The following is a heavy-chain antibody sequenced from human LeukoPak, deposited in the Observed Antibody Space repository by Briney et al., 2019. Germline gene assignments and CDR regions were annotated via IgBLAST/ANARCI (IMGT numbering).Heavy chain of an antibody. CDR2: IGDSGSST. Sequence: GESLRLSCAASGFTFSTFAMTWVRQAPGRGLEWVSSIGDSGSSTYYADSVKGRFTISRDNSKNTLYLQMNSLRAEDTAVYYCAKHYYDILTGYYGWGQGTLVTVSS. J-gene: IGHJ4*02. CDR3: AKHYYDILTGYYG. D-gene: IGHD3-9*01. CDR1: GFTFSTFA. V-gene: IGHV3-23*01.